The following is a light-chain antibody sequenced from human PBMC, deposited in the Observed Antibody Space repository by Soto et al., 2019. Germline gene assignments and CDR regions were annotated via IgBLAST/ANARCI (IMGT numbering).Light chain of an antibody. CDR2: DAS. J-gene: IGKJ5*01. Sequence: EIVLTQSPATLSLSPGERATLSCRASQSVSSYLAWYQQKPGQAPRLLISDASNRATGIPARFSGSGSGTDFTLTISSLEPEDSAVYYCQHRSIWPAFGQGTRLDIK. CDR3: QHRSIWPA. V-gene: IGKV3-11*01. CDR1: QSVSSY.